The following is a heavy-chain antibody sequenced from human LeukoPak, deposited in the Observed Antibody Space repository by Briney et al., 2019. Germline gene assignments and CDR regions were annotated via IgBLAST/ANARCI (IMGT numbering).Heavy chain of an antibody. CDR2: ISAYNGNT. CDR1: GYTFTSYG. D-gene: IGHD5-24*01. Sequence: ASVKVSCKASGYTFTSYGISWVRQAPGQGLEWMGWISAYNGNTNYAQKLQGRVTMTRNTSISTAYMELSSLRSEDTAVYYCARGLEMATIRYGMDVWGKGTTVTISS. J-gene: IGHJ6*04. V-gene: IGHV1-18*01. CDR3: ARGLEMATIRYGMDV.